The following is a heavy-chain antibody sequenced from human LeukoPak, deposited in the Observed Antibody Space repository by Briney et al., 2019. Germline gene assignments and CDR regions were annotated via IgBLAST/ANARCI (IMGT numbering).Heavy chain of an antibody. V-gene: IGHV3-7*01. J-gene: IGHJ4*02. CDR2: IRQDGSQK. CDR3: ARESGSVTSEVDFDY. CDR1: GFTFSSYW. D-gene: IGHD4-17*01. Sequence: GGSLRLSCAASGFTFSSYWMSWVRQAPGKGLEWVATIRQDGSQKYYVDSVKGRFTISRDNAKNSLYLQMNSLRAEDTAVYYCARESGSVTSEVDFDYWGQGTLVSVSS.